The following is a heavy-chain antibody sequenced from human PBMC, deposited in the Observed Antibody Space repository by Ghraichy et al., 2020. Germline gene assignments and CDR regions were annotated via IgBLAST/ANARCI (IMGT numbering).Heavy chain of an antibody. V-gene: IGHV3-7*03. J-gene: IGHJ3*02. CDR2: IKQDGSEK. CDR3: ANDRWELKDAFDI. Sequence: GESLNISCAASGFTFSSYWMSWVRQAPGKGLEWVANIKQDGSEKYYVDSVKGRFTISRDNAKNSLYLQMNSLRAEDTAVYYCANDRWELKDAFDIWGQGTMVTVSS. CDR1: GFTFSSYW. D-gene: IGHD1-26*01.